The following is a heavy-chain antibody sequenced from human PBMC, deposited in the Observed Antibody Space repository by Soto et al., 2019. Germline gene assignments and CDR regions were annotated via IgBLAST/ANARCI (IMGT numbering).Heavy chain of an antibody. CDR2: ISSSSSYI. Sequence: GGSLRLSCAASGFTFSSYSMNWVRQAPGKGLEWVSSISSSSSYIYYADSVKGRFTISRDNAKNSLYLQMNSLRAADTAVYYCARFLTRYSSSSDRYYYYGMDVWGQGTTVTVSS. CDR1: GFTFSSYS. V-gene: IGHV3-21*01. CDR3: ARFLTRYSSSSDRYYYYGMDV. D-gene: IGHD6-6*01. J-gene: IGHJ6*02.